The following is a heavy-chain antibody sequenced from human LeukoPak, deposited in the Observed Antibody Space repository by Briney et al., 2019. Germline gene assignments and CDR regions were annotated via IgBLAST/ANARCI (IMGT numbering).Heavy chain of an antibody. J-gene: IGHJ6*03. CDR1: GFTFSSYW. Sequence: GGSLRLSCAASGFTFSSYWMSWVRQAPGKGLEWVANIKQDGSEKYYVDSVKGRFTISRDNAKNSLYLQMNSLRAEDTAVYYCTGRVTGIVVVPTAPVRAYYYYYYMDVWGKGTTVTVSS. V-gene: IGHV3-7*01. CDR3: TGRVTGIVVVPTAPVRAYYYYYYMDV. CDR2: IKQDGSEK. D-gene: IGHD2-2*01.